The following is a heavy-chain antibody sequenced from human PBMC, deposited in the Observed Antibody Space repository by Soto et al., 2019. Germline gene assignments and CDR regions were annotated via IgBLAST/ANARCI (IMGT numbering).Heavy chain of an antibody. J-gene: IGHJ3*02. V-gene: IGHV3-49*03. CDR2: IRSKAYGGTT. CDR3: TKGYSYGYSAFDI. D-gene: IGHD5-18*01. Sequence: GGSLRLSCTASGFTFGDYAMSWFRQAPGKGLEWVGFIRSKAYGGTTEYAASVKGRFTISRDDSKSIAYLQMNSLKTEDTAVYYCTKGYSYGYSAFDIWGQGTMVTVSS. CDR1: GFTFGDYA.